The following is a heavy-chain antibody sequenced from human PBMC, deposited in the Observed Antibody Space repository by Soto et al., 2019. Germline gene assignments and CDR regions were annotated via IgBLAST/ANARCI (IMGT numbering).Heavy chain of an antibody. CDR1: GGSISSGGYY. D-gene: IGHD6-19*01. J-gene: IGHJ4*02. CDR3: ATLSSCGWYDGYFDY. Sequence: QVQLQESGPGLVKPSQTLSLTCTVSGGSISSGGYYWSWIRQHPGKGLEWIGYIYYSGSTYYNRSLKARVTTSVDTSKNQCSLKLSSVTAADTAVYYCATLSSCGWYDGYFDYWGQGTLVTVSS. V-gene: IGHV4-31*03. CDR2: IYYSGST.